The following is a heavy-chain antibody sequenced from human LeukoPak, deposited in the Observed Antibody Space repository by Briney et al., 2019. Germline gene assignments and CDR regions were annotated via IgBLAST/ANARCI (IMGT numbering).Heavy chain of an antibody. J-gene: IGHJ3*02. Sequence: SETLSLTCTVSGGSISSYYWSWIRQPPGKGLEWIGYIYYSGSTNYNPSLKSRVTISVDTSKNQFSLKLSSVTAADTAVYYCARTPFGSRAFDIWGQGTMVTVSS. CDR2: IYYSGST. D-gene: IGHD3-16*01. V-gene: IGHV4-59*01. CDR3: ARTPFGSRAFDI. CDR1: GGSISSYY.